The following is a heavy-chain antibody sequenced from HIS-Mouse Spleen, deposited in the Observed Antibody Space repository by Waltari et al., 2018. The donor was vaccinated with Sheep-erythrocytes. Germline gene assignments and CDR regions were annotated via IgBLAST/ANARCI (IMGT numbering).Heavy chain of an antibody. V-gene: IGHV3-9*01. CDR1: GFSFADYA. J-gene: IGHJ4*02. D-gene: IGHD2-2*01. CDR3: AKDISRNIVVVPAAVGDY. CDR2: ISWNSGSI. Sequence: EVQLVESGGGLVQPGRSLRLSCSASGFSFADYAMHWVRQAPGISWNSGSIGYADSVKGRFTISRDNAKNSLYLQMNSLRAEDTALYYCAKDISRNIVVVPAAVGDYWGQGTLVTVSS.